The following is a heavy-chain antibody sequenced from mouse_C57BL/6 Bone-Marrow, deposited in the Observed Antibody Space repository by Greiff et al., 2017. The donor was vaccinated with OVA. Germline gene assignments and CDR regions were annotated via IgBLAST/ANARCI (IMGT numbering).Heavy chain of an antibody. CDR2: IYPGSGST. CDR3: ARDLLWLTSYWYFDV. Sequence: QVQLQQPGAELVKPGASVKMSCKASGYTFTSYWITWVKQRPGQGLEWIGDIYPGSGSTNYNEKFKSKATLTVDTSSSTAYMQLSSLTSEDSAVYYSARDLLWLTSYWYFDVWGTGTTVTVSS. V-gene: IGHV1-55*01. CDR1: GYTFTSYW. D-gene: IGHD2-2*01. J-gene: IGHJ1*03.